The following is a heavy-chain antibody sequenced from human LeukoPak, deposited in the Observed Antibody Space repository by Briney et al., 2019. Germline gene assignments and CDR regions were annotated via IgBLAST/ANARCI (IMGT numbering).Heavy chain of an antibody. CDR1: GISINTYY. CDR3: ARENPSGYYNRPIDY. D-gene: IGHD3-22*01. Sequence: SETLSLTCTVSGISINTYYWSWIRQSPGKGLEWIGYVHHTGSADYNPSLRSRATKSLDTSKNQFSLKLTSATAADTAIYYCARENPSGYYNRPIDYWGQGTLVTVSS. J-gene: IGHJ4*02. CDR2: VHHTGSA. V-gene: IGHV4-59*01.